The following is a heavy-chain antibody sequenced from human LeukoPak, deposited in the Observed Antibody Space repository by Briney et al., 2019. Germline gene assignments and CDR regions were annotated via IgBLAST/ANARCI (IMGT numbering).Heavy chain of an antibody. Sequence: GGSLRLSCAASGFTVSSNYMSWVRQAPGKGLEWVSVIYSGGSTYYADSVKGRFTISRDNSKNTLYLQMNSLRAEDTAVYYCATAEKGYSYGYLGYRGQGTLVTVSS. CDR3: ATAEKGYSYGYLGY. CDR1: GFTVSSNY. D-gene: IGHD5-18*01. CDR2: IYSGGST. V-gene: IGHV3-66*01. J-gene: IGHJ4*02.